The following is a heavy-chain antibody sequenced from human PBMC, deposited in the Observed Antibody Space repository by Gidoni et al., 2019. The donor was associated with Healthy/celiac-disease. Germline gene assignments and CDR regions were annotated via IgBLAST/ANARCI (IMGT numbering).Heavy chain of an antibody. CDR1: GGPINSGSYY. CDR2: IYTRWRT. J-gene: IGHJ5*02. D-gene: IGHD2-21*02. CDR3: ARDRYCGGACNNPYNWFDP. Sequence: QVQLQESSPGLGKPSQTLSLTCTGSGGPINSGSYYWSWSRPPAGTGLVWIGRIYTRWRTNYNPSLKSRVTISVDTSKNQFSLKLSSVTAADTAVYYCARDRYCGGACNNPYNWFDPWGQGTLVTVSS. V-gene: IGHV4-61*02.